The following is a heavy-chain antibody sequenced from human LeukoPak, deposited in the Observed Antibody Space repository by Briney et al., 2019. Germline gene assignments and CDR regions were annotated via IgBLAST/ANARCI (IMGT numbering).Heavy chain of an antibody. V-gene: IGHV3-48*01. CDR3: ARGGTAVARGEY. J-gene: IGHJ4*02. Sequence: GGSLRLFCAASGFTFSSYSMNWVRQAPGKGLEWVSYISNSGSTTYYADSVKGRFTISRDNAKNSLYLQMNSLRVEDTAVYYCARGGTAVARGEYWGQGTLVTVSS. D-gene: IGHD6-19*01. CDR1: GFTFSSYS. CDR2: ISNSGSTT.